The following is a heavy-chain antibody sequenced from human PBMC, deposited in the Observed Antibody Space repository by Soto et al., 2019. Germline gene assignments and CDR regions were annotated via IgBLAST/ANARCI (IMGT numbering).Heavy chain of an antibody. Sequence: GGSLRLSCAASGFTFSSYGMHWVRQAPGKGLEWVAVISYDGSNKYYADSVKGRFTVSRDNSKNTLYLQMNSLRAEDTAVYYCVREKFGDDFDFWGQGDLVTVSS. CDR3: VREKFGDDFDF. V-gene: IGHV3-30*03. CDR2: ISYDGSNK. CDR1: GFTFSSYG. J-gene: IGHJ4*02. D-gene: IGHD2-21*02.